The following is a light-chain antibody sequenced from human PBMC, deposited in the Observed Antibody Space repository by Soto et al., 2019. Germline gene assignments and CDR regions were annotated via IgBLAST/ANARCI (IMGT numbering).Light chain of an antibody. CDR1: QDISIY. CDR2: GAY. V-gene: IGKV1-9*01. Sequence: IQLTQSPSFLSASVGDRVTITCRASQDISIYLAWYQQKPGRAPKLLISGAYTLQSGAPSRFSGSGSGREFTLTISSLQPEDFATYYCQQLNTYPVTFGGGTKVEIK. J-gene: IGKJ4*01. CDR3: QQLNTYPVT.